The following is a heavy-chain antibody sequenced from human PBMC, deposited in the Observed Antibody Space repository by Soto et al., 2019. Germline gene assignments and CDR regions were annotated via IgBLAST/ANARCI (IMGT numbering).Heavy chain of an antibody. CDR3: ARDSIGFWSAYGMDV. D-gene: IGHD3-3*01. V-gene: IGHV4-31*03. J-gene: IGHJ6*02. CDR1: GGPISSGGYY. Sequence: SETLSLTCTVSGGPISSGGYYWSWIRQHPGKGLEWIGYIYYSGSTYYNPSLKSRVTISVDTSKNQFSLKLSSVTAADTAVYYCARDSIGFWSAYGMDVWGQGTTVTVSS. CDR2: IYYSGST.